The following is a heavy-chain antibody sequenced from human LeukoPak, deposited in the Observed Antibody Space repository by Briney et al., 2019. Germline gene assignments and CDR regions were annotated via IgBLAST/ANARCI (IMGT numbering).Heavy chain of an antibody. J-gene: IGHJ4*02. CDR2: IGSSSDTI. Sequence: GGSLRLSCAASGFTFSSYAMHWVRQAPGKGLDWVSCIGSSSDTIYYADSVKGRFTISRDNAKNSVYLQMNSLRAEDTAVYYCARSSIVGTTDYWGQGTLVTVSS. V-gene: IGHV3-48*01. D-gene: IGHD1-26*01. CDR3: ARSSIVGTTDY. CDR1: GFTFSSYA.